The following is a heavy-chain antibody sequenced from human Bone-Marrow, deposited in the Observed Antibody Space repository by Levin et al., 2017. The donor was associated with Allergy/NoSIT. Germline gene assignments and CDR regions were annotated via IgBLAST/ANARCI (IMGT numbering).Heavy chain of an antibody. D-gene: IGHD2-8*02. J-gene: IGHJ2*01. V-gene: IGHV4-59*01. CDR1: GSSIDLFY. CDR2: VSQRGSG. CDR3: ARDTGGWYFDL. Sequence: SETLSLTCTVSGSSIDLFYWTWIRQPPGQALQWIGYVSQRGSGRYHPSLQSRTTISADASKSQFSLKLTSMTAADTAIYYCARDTGGWYFDLWGRGTLVTVSS.